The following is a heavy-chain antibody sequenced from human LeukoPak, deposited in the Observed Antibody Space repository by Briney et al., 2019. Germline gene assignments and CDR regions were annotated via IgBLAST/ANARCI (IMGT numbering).Heavy chain of an antibody. CDR3: ARWGDHGTRDAFDI. V-gene: IGHV3-11*04. CDR2: ISSSGSTI. D-gene: IGHD1-7*01. Sequence: GGSLRLSCAASGFTFSDYYMSWIRQAPGKGLEWVSYISSSGSTIYYADSEKGRFTISRDSAKNSLYLQMNSLRAEDTAVYYCARWGDHGTRDAFDIWGQGTMVTVSS. CDR1: GFTFSDYY. J-gene: IGHJ3*02.